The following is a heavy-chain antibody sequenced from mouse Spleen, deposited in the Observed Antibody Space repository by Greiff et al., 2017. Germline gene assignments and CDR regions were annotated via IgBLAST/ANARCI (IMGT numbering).Heavy chain of an antibody. CDR1: GFTFSDYY. CDR3: ARDGGYYGNYEGAMDY. V-gene: IGHV5-16*01. Sequence: EVKMVESEGGLVQPGSSMKLSCTASGFTFSDYYMAWVRQVPEKGLEWVANINYDGSSTYYLDSLKSRFIISRDNAKNILYLQMSSLKSEDTATYYCARDGGYYGNYEGAMDYWGQGTSVTVSS. CDR2: INYDGSST. D-gene: IGHD2-1*01. J-gene: IGHJ4*01.